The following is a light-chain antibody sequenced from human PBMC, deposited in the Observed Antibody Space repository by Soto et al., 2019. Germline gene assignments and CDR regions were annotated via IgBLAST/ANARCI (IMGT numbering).Light chain of an antibody. J-gene: IGKJ2*01. CDR2: GTS. CDR1: QSITSSS. V-gene: IGKV3-20*01. CDR3: QQYGSSPLYT. Sequence: VLTQSPGTLSLSPGERATLSCRASQSITSSSLAWYQKKPGQAPRLLIYGTSSRATGIPERFSGSGSGTDFTLTISSLEPEDFAVYYGQQYGSSPLYTLGQGTKREV.